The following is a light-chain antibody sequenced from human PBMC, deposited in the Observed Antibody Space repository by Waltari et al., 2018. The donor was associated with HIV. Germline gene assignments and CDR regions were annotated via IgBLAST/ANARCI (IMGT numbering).Light chain of an antibody. CDR3: SSYAGSDSPYV. CDR1: SSDVGGYNY. CDR2: EVN. Sequence: QSALTQPPSASGSPGQSVTIFCTGTSSDVGGYNYFSWYQQHPDKAPKLIIFEVNKRPSGVPDRFSGSKSGNTASLTVSGLQAEDEADYYCSSYAGSDSPYVFGSGTTVTVL. V-gene: IGLV2-8*01. J-gene: IGLJ1*01.